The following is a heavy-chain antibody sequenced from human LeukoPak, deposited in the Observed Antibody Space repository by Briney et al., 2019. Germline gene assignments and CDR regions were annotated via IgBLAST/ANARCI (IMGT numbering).Heavy chain of an antibody. J-gene: IGHJ5*02. CDR3: AGGGKLNNWFDP. V-gene: IGHV1-2*02. Sequence: ASVKVSCKASGYTFTGYYIHWVRQAPGQGLEWMGWISPNSGGTKYAQKFQVRVTMTRDTSISTAYMELSRLRSDDTAVYYCAGGGKLNNWFDPWGQGTLVTVSS. D-gene: IGHD3-16*01. CDR2: ISPNSGGT. CDR1: GYTFTGYY.